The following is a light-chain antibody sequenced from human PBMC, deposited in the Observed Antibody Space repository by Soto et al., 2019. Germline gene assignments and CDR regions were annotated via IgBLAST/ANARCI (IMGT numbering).Light chain of an antibody. V-gene: IGKV4-1*01. CDR2: GAS. CDR3: QQYYGTLPT. Sequence: DIVMTQSPDSLAVSLGERATINCKSSQSVLYSSNNKNYLAWYQQKPGQPPKLLIYGASTRESGVPDRFSGSGSGTDFTLTISSLQAGVVAVYFCQQYYGTLPTFGQGTKVEI. CDR1: QSVLYSSNNKNY. J-gene: IGKJ1*01.